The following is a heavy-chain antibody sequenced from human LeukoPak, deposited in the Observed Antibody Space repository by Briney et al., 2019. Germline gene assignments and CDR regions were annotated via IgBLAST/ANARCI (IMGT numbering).Heavy chain of an antibody. CDR2: INPNSGGT. CDR1: GYTFTCYY. D-gene: IGHD1-26*01. J-gene: IGHJ3*02. V-gene: IGHV1-2*06. CDR3: ARDLGATIRGFDI. Sequence: ASVKVSCKASGYTFTCYYMHWVRQAPGQGLGWMGRINPNSGGTNYAQKFQGRVTMTRDTSISTAYMELSRLRSDDTAVYYCARDLGATIRGFDIWGQGTMVTVSS.